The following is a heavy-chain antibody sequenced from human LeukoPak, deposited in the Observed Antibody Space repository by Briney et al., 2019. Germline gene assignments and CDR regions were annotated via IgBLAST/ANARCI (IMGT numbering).Heavy chain of an antibody. V-gene: IGHV4-59*08. CDR3: ARYGGSGWVIDN. CDR2: IYYTGAT. CDR1: GGSISSYH. D-gene: IGHD6-19*01. J-gene: IGHJ4*02. Sequence: SGTLSLTCTVSGGSISSYHWTWIRQPPGKGLEWIGYIYYTGATSYNPSLKSRVTISVDTSKKQFSLKLTSVTAADTAVYYCARYGGSGWVIDNWGQGTLVTVSS.